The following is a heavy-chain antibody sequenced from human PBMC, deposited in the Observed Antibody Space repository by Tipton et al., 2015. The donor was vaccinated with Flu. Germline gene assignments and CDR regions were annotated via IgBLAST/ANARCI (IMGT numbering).Heavy chain of an antibody. V-gene: IGHV3-53*01. J-gene: IGHJ4*02. CDR2: VYDDGRT. CDR3: ARDEGGTYPD. Sequence: QLVQSGGGLIRPGGSLRLSCAVSGFTVSTSYMSWVRQPPGKGLEWVSIVYDDGRTYYADSVEGRFAISRDNSKNILYLQMNSLRADDMAVYFCARDEGGTYPDWGQGTLVTVSS. CDR1: GFTVSTSY. D-gene: IGHD1-14*01.